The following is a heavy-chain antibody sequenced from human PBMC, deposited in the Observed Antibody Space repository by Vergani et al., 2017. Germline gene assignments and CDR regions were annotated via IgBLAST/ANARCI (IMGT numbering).Heavy chain of an antibody. V-gene: IGHV4-30-4*08. CDR3: ARVAGGSGGYYLA. J-gene: IGHJ5*02. D-gene: IGHD3-22*01. Sequence: VQLLESGGGLVQPGGSLRLTCAASEFTFSNYAMNWVRQAPGKGLEWIGYIYYSGSTYYNPSLESRLTISLDSSRTQFSLKLISVTAGDTAVYYCARVAGGSGGYYLAWGQGTPVSVFS. CDR2: IYYSGST. CDR1: EFTFSNYA.